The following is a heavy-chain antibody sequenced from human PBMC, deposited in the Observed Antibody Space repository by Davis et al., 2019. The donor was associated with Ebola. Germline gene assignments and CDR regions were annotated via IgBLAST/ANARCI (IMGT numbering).Heavy chain of an antibody. CDR1: GGSIGGYY. CDR3: ARVDMTTVTFDY. Sequence: SETLSLTCTVSGGSIGGYYWNWIRQPPGKGLEWIGYMFSSGSTDYNPSLDSRITISVDTSNSRFSLMLKSLTAADTAVYYCARVDMTTVTFDYWGQGTLVTVSS. V-gene: IGHV4-59*12. D-gene: IGHD4-17*01. J-gene: IGHJ4*02. CDR2: MFSSGST.